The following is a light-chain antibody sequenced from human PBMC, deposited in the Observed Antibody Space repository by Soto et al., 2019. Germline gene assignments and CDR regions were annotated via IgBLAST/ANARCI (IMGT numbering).Light chain of an antibody. CDR2: DAS. CDR3: QQRSNWPPLT. CDR1: QSVSSY. J-gene: IGKJ4*01. Sequence: VVLTQSPATLSLSPGERATLSCMASQSVSSYLAWYQQKPGQAPRLLIYDASNRATGIPARFSGSGSGTDFTLTISSLEPEDFAVYYCQQRSNWPPLTFGGGTKVDI. V-gene: IGKV3-11*01.